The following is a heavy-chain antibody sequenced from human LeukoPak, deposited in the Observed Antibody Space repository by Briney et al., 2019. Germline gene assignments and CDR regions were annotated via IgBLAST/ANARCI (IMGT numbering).Heavy chain of an antibody. CDR1: GYRFTSYW. CDR2: IYPGASFT. J-gene: IGHJ4*02. Sequence: GASLKISCKGSGYRFTSYWIGWVRQMPGKGLEWMGIIYPGASFTSYTPSFQGQVPISADKSISTAYLQWSSLKASDTAMYYCARRPGDCSGGSCYFDYWGQGTLVTVSS. D-gene: IGHD2-15*01. CDR3: ARRPGDCSGGSCYFDY. V-gene: IGHV5-51*01.